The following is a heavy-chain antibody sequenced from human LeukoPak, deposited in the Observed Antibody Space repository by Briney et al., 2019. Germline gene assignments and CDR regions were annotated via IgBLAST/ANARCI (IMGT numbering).Heavy chain of an antibody. CDR2: ISSGGRDK. V-gene: IGHV3-30*03. J-gene: IGHJ4*02. Sequence: SGGSLRLSCAASGFTFSSYAIHWIRQAPDKGLEWVAVISSGGRDKHHADSVKGRFTISRDNSKNTLYLQTNSLRAEDTAVYYCARDPRRIAACYFDYWGQGTLVTVSS. CDR1: GFTFSSYA. CDR3: ARDPRRIAACYFDY. D-gene: IGHD6-25*01.